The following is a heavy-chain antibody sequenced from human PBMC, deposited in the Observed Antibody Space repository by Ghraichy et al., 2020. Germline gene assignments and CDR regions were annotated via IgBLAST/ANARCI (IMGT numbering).Heavy chain of an antibody. D-gene: IGHD6-6*01. CDR3: VREYSSSSPFDS. Sequence: GESLNISCAASGFIFGGYNMHWVRQAPGKGLEWVSFISYGSDVIYYADSVMGRFAISRDNAKNSLYLQMDSLGDDDTALYYCVREYSSSSPFDSWGQGTQVTVSS. CDR2: ISYGSDVI. V-gene: IGHV3-48*02. CDR1: GFIFGGYN. J-gene: IGHJ4*02.